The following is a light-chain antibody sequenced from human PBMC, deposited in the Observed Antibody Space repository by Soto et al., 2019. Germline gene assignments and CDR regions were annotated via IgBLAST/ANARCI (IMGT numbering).Light chain of an antibody. CDR3: SSYTTSGTSYV. Sequence: QSALTQPASVSGSPGQSITIFCTGTSTDIGAYNYVSWYQQHPGKAPKVLISEVSDRPSGVSNRFSGSKSGNTASLTISGLQAEDEADYYCSSYTTSGTSYVFGTGTKLTVL. J-gene: IGLJ1*01. CDR2: EVS. CDR1: STDIGAYNY. V-gene: IGLV2-14*03.